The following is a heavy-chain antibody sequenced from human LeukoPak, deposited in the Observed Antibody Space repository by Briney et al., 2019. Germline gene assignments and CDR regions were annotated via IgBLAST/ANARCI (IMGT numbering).Heavy chain of an antibody. CDR1: GFTFSSYW. D-gene: IGHD1-14*01. CDR2: INHSGST. CDR3: ARGPRTKNWFDP. V-gene: IGHV4-34*01. J-gene: IGHJ5*02. Sequence: GSLRLSCAASGFTFSSYWMSWVRQAPGKGLEWIGEINHSGSTGYNPSLKSRVTISVDTSKNQFSLKLSSVTAADTAVYYCARGPRTKNWFDPWGQGTLVTVSS.